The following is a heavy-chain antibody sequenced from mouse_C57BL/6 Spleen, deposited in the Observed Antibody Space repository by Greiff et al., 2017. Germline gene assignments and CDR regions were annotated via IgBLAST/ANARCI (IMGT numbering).Heavy chain of an antibody. Sequence: QVQLQQPGAELVKPGASVKMSCKASGYTFTSYWITWVKQRPGQGLEWIGDIYPGSGSTNYNEKFKSKATLTVDTSSSTAYMQLSSLTSEDSAVYYGARAEGGDYEEGYYAMDYWGQGTSVTVSS. CDR2: IYPGSGST. CDR3: ARAEGGDYEEGYYAMDY. CDR1: GYTFTSYW. V-gene: IGHV1-55*01. D-gene: IGHD2-4*01. J-gene: IGHJ4*01.